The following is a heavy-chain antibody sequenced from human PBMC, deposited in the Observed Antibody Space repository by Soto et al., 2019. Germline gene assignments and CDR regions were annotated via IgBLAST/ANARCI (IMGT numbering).Heavy chain of an antibody. D-gene: IGHD3-22*01. Sequence: ASVKVSCKASGYTFTSYGMNWVRQAPGRGLEWMGWINPGNGNTKYSQKFQGRVIIGRDTSASTAYMELSSLRSEDTAVYYCARGGYFDSSNYLAYWGLGTLVTVSS. CDR2: INPGNGNT. CDR1: GYTFTSYG. J-gene: IGHJ4*02. V-gene: IGHV1-3*01. CDR3: ARGGYFDSSNYLAY.